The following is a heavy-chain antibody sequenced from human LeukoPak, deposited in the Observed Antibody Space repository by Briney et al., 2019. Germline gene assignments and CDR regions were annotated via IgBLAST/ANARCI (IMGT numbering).Heavy chain of an antibody. CDR2: ISSSSSYI. V-gene: IGHV3-21*01. CDR1: GFTFSSYS. CDR3: AKVSYGSGSYYNPYYYYYYMDV. J-gene: IGHJ6*03. Sequence: GGSLRLSCAASGFTFSSYSMNWVRQAPGKGLEWVSSISSSSSYIYYADSVKGRFTISRDNAKNSLYLQMNSLRAEDTAVYYCAKVSYGSGSYYNPYYYYYYMDVWGKGTTVTVSS. D-gene: IGHD3-10*01.